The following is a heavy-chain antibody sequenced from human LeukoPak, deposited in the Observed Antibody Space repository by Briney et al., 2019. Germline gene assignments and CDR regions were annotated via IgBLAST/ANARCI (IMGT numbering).Heavy chain of an antibody. Sequence: ASVKVSCKASGYTFTSYYMHWVRQAPGQGLEWMGIINPSGGSTSYAQKFQGRVTMTRDTSTSTVYMELSSLRSEDTAVYYCARGGNTIFGVVIREYNYMDVWGKGTTVTVSS. J-gene: IGHJ6*03. CDR2: INPSGGST. CDR3: ARGGNTIFGVVIREYNYMDV. D-gene: IGHD3-3*01. CDR1: GYTFTSYY. V-gene: IGHV1-46*01.